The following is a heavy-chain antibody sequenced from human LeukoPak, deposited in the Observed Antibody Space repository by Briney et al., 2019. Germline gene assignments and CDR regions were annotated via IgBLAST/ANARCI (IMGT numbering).Heavy chain of an antibody. Sequence: SETLSLTCTVSGGSISSSSYYWGWIRQPPGKGLEWIGEINHSGSTNYNPSLKSRVTISVDTSKNQFSLKLSSVTAADTAVYYCARPRVRGSYPRIFDYWGQGTLVTVSS. V-gene: IGHV4-39*07. CDR1: GGSISSSSYY. CDR2: INHSGST. D-gene: IGHD1-26*01. J-gene: IGHJ4*02. CDR3: ARPRVRGSYPRIFDY.